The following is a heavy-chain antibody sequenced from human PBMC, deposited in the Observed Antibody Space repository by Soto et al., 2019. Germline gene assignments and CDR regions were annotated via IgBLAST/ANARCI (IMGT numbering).Heavy chain of an antibody. CDR1: GGSISSSSYY. Sequence: QLQLQESGPGLVKPSETLSLTCTVSGGSISSSSYYWGWIRQPPGKGLEWIGSMYYSGSTYYNPSLKGRVTISVDTSKNQFSLKLSSVTAADTAVYYCARRLYYDSSGFEGGGMDVWGQGTTVTVSS. CDR3: ARRLYYDSSGFEGGGMDV. CDR2: MYYSGST. D-gene: IGHD3-22*01. J-gene: IGHJ6*02. V-gene: IGHV4-39*01.